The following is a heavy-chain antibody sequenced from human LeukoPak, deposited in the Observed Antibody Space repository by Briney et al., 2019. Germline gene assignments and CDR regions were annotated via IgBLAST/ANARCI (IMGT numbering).Heavy chain of an antibody. CDR2: ISGSGGST. CDR1: GFTFSSYG. D-gene: IGHD1-26*01. J-gene: IGHJ4*02. CDR3: AKDWVAWELPDASDH. V-gene: IGHV3-23*01. Sequence: GGSLRLSCAASGFTFSSYGMSWVRQAPGKGLEWVSAISGSGGSTYYADSVKGRFTVSRDNSKNTLYLQMNSLRAEDTAVYYCAKDWVAWELPDASDHWGQGTLVTVSS.